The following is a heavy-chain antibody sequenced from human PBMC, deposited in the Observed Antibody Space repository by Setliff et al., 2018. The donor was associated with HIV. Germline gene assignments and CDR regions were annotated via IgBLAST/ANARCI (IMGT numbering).Heavy chain of an antibody. J-gene: IGHJ4*02. CDR3: ARLSGGMVPNY. Sequence: SETLSLTCTVSGGSITRTPYYWGWIRQPPGKGLEWIGSIHHSGTAYDNPSLKSRVTISVDPSKNQILLRLSSVTAADTAVYYCARLSGGMVPNYWGQGMLVTVSS. V-gene: IGHV4-39*01. D-gene: IGHD3-10*01. CDR1: GGSITRTPYY. CDR2: IHHSGTA.